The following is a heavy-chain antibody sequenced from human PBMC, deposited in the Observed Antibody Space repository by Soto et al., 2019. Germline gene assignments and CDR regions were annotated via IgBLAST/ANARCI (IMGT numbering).Heavy chain of an antibody. D-gene: IGHD5-18*01. CDR3: AIDVDTAMVRGFDY. Sequence: SETLSLTCTVSGGSISSSSYYWGWIRQPPGKGLEWIGSIYYSGSTYYNPSLKSRVTISVDTSKNQFSLKLSSVTAADTAVYYCAIDVDTAMVRGFDYWGQGTLVT. V-gene: IGHV4-39*01. J-gene: IGHJ4*02. CDR1: GGSISSSSYY. CDR2: IYYSGST.